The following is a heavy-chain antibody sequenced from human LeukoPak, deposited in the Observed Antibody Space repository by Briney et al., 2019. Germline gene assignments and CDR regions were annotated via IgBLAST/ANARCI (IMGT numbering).Heavy chain of an antibody. CDR2: ISSSSSYI. CDR3: ARGSGPVRYCDFWDIVDYFDY. V-gene: IGHV3-21*01. D-gene: IGHD3-3*01. J-gene: IGHJ4*02. Sequence: PGGSLRLSCAASGFTFSSYSMNWVRQAPGKGLEWVSSISSSSSYIYYADSVKGRFTISRDNAKNSLYLQMNSLRAEDTAVYYCARGSGPVRYCDFWDIVDYFDYWGQGTLVTVSS. CDR1: GFTFSSYS.